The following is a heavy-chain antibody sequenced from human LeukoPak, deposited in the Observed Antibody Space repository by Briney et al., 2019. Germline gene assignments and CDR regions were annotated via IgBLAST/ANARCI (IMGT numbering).Heavy chain of an antibody. V-gene: IGHV3-30*18. Sequence: GGSLRLSCAASGFTFSTYGMHWVRQAPGKGLEWVAVIGYDGSNEYYADSVKGRFTISRDNSKNTLYLQMNSLRGEDTAVYFCANQHLATFGYHCYGMDVWGQGTTVTVFS. J-gene: IGHJ6*02. CDR3: ANQHLATFGYHCYGMDV. CDR2: IGYDGSNE. CDR1: GFTFSTYG. D-gene: IGHD5-12*01.